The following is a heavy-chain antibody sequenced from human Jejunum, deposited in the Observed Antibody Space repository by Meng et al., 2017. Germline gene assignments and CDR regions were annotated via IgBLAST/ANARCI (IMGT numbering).Heavy chain of an antibody. V-gene: IGHV4-4*07. Sequence: QVQLQEPGPGLVKPSETLSLTCTASGDSISGYYWSWIRQPAGKGLEWIGRIYTSGSTNYNPSLKSRVTMSVDTSKNQFSLKLNSVTAADTAVYYCARGHPRMSGSYGWFDPWGQGTLVTVSS. CDR3: ARGHPRMSGSYGWFDP. CDR1: GDSISGYY. D-gene: IGHD1-26*01. CDR2: IYTSGST. J-gene: IGHJ5*02.